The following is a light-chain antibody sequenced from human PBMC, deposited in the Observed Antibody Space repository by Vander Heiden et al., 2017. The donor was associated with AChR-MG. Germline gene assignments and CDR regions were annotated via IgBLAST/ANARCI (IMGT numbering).Light chain of an antibody. CDR3: QQYNNEPPWYT. V-gene: IGKV3-15*01. CDR2: GAS. CDR1: QSVSSN. J-gene: IGKJ2*01. Sequence: EIVMTQSLATLSVSPGHRATLSCRASQSVSSNLAWYQQKPGQAPRLLIYGASTRGSGIPARFSGSGSGTEFTLTLSSLQSEDLAVDLCQQYNNEPPWYTFGQGTKLEIK.